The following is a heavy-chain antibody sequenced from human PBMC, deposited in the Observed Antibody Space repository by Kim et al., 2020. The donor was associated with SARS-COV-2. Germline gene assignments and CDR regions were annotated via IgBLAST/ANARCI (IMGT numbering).Heavy chain of an antibody. V-gene: IGHV3-11*05. D-gene: IGHD3-16*02. CDR2: ISSSSSYT. CDR1: GFTFSDYY. CDR3: ARVGYDYVWGSYRDYYYYYGMDV. Sequence: GGSLRLSCAASGFTFSDYYMSWIRQAPGKGLEWVSYISSSSSYTNYADSVKGRFTISRDNAKNSLYLQMNSLRAEYTAVYYCARVGYDYVWGSYRDYYYYYGMDVWGQGTTVTVSS. J-gene: IGHJ6*02.